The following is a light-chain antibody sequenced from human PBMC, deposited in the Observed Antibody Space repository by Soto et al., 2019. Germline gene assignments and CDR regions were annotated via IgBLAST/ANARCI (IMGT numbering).Light chain of an antibody. CDR3: SSYTSTNTPYV. J-gene: IGLJ1*01. CDR1: SSDVGGYNY. V-gene: IGLV2-8*01. CDR2: EVS. Sequence: QSALAQPPSASGSPGQSVTISCTGTSSDVGGYNYVSWYQQHPGKAPKLIISEVSKRPSGVPDRFSGSKSGNTASLTVSGLQAEDEADYYCSSYTSTNTPYVFGTGTKVTVL.